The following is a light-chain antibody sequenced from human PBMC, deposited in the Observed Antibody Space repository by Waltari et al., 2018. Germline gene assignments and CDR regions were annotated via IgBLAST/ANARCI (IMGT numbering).Light chain of an antibody. V-gene: IGKV3-15*01. CDR2: AAS. Sequence: EIVMTQSPATLSVSPGERATLSCRASQSVSSKLAWYQRKPGQAPRLLIYAASTRATGIPARFSGSGSGTEFTLTISSLQAEDVAVYYCQQYYSTPYTFGQGTKLEIK. CDR3: QQYYSTPYT. J-gene: IGKJ2*01. CDR1: QSVSSK.